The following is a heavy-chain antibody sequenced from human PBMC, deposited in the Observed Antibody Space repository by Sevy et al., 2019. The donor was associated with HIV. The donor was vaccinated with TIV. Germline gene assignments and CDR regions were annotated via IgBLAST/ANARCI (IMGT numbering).Heavy chain of an antibody. CDR3: ARDPGMTRGFDY. Sequence: ASVKVSCKASGYTFTSKTIHWVRQAPGQRLEWMGWINTGNGYTKDSQNLQGRVTITKDTSANTAYMELSSLKSEDTAVSYCARDPGMTRGFDYWGQGTLVTVSS. D-gene: IGHD3-10*01. V-gene: IGHV1-3*04. J-gene: IGHJ4*02. CDR2: INTGNGYT. CDR1: GYTFTSKT.